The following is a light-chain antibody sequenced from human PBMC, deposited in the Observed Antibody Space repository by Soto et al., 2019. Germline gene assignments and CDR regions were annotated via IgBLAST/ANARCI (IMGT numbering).Light chain of an antibody. J-gene: IGKJ1*01. CDR2: DAS. CDR1: QDIGNY. V-gene: IGKV1-33*01. CDR3: QQYNSYSWT. Sequence: DIQMTQSPSSLSASVGDRVTVTCRASQDIGNYLCWYQQRLGKAPKLLIYDASYLEAGVPSRFSGSGSGTEFTLTISSLQPDDFATYYCQQYNSYSWTFGQGTKVDIK.